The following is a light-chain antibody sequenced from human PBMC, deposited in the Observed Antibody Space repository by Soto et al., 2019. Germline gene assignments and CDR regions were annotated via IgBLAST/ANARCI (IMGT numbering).Light chain of an antibody. CDR3: QQYKTYWT. CDR1: QTISSW. V-gene: IGKV1-5*03. Sequence: DIQMTQSPSTLSGSVGDRVTITCRASQTISSWLAWYQQKPGKAPKLLIYKASTLKSGVPSRFSGSGSGTDFTLTISRLQPDDFATYYCQQYKTYWTFGLGTKVDI. CDR2: KAS. J-gene: IGKJ1*01.